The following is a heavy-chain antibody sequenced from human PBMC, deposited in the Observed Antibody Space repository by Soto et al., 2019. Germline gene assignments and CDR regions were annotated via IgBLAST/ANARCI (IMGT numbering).Heavy chain of an antibody. D-gene: IGHD6-19*01. Sequence: GGSLRLSCAASGFTFSSYGMHWVRQAPGKGLEWVAVISYDGSNKYYADSVKGRFTISRDNSKNTLYLQMNSLRAEDTAVYYCAKESEVLESSGWSPILDYWGQGTLVTVSS. CDR2: ISYDGSNK. CDR3: AKESEVLESSGWSPILDY. V-gene: IGHV3-30*18. J-gene: IGHJ4*02. CDR1: GFTFSSYG.